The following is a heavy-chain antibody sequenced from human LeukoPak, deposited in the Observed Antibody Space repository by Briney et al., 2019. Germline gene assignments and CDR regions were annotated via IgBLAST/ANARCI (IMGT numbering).Heavy chain of an antibody. V-gene: IGHV3-30*18. Sequence: GGSLRLSCAASGFTFSSYAMSWVRQAPGKGLEWVAVISFDGSNNYYADSVKGRFTVSRDNSKNTLYLQMNSLRPEDTAVYYCAKALSGSYLRGHFWGQGTLVTVSS. CDR2: ISFDGSNN. CDR1: GFTFSSYA. J-gene: IGHJ4*02. CDR3: AKALSGSYLRGHF. D-gene: IGHD3-10*01.